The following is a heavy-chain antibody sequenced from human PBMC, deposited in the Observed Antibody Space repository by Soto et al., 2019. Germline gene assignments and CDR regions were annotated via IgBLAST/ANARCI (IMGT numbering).Heavy chain of an antibody. Sequence: SETLSLSYRFAGVSIRDHYWSLIRPTQEKGLEYIAYSSYGGITNLNGALNGRVTMSIDTSKNQFSLKATSLTAADTAVYYCARAREATYITGGFDSWGQGTRVTVSA. CDR3: ARAREATYITGGFDS. CDR2: SSYGGIT. J-gene: IGHJ4*02. D-gene: IGHD3-3*01. V-gene: IGHV4-59*11. CDR1: GVSIRDHY.